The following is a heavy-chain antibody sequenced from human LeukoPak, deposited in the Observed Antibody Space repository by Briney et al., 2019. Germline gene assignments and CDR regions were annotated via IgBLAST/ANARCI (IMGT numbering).Heavy chain of an antibody. Sequence: GASVKVSCKASGYTFTSYDINWVRQATGQGLEWMGWMNPNSGNTGHAQRFQGRVTMTMNTSITTAYMELSSLTSADTAMYYCTRGPSYHSKWVGGMWFDPWGQGTLVSVSS. V-gene: IGHV1-8*01. D-gene: IGHD6-19*01. CDR3: TRGPSYHSKWVGGMWFDP. CDR2: MNPNSGNT. CDR1: GYTFTSYD. J-gene: IGHJ5*02.